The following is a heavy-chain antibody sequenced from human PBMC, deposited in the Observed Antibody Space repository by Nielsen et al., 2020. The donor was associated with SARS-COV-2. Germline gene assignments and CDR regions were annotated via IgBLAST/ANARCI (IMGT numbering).Heavy chain of an antibody. CDR2: INAGNGNT. CDR3: ATDYLAARDYYYFYMDV. Sequence: WVRQAPGQRLEWMGWINAGNGNTKYSQKFQGRVTITRDTSASTAYMELSSLRSEDTAVYYCATDYLAARDYYYFYMDVWGKGTTVTVSS. J-gene: IGHJ6*03. D-gene: IGHD6-6*01. V-gene: IGHV1-3*01.